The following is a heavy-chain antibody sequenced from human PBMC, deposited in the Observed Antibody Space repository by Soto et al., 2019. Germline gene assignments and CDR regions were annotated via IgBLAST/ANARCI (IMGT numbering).Heavy chain of an antibody. D-gene: IGHD5-18*01. CDR3: ARDERGDVDTAMAYAFDI. CDR2: IYHSGST. Sequence: SETLSLTCAVSGYSISSGYYWGWIRQPPGKGLEWIGSIYHSGSTYYNPPLKSRVTISVDTSKNQFSLKLSSVTAADTAVYYCARDERGDVDTAMAYAFDIWGQGTMVTVSS. V-gene: IGHV4-38-2*02. J-gene: IGHJ3*02. CDR1: GYSISSGYY.